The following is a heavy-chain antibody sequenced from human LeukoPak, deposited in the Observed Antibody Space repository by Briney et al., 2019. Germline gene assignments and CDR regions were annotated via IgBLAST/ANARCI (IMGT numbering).Heavy chain of an antibody. CDR3: ATAVGATHKPETNQHDY. J-gene: IGHJ4*02. CDR2: ISSSGSTI. V-gene: IGHV3-11*01. CDR1: GFTFSDYY. Sequence: GGSLRLSCAASGFTFSDYYMSWIRRAPGKGLEWVSYISSSGSTIYYADSVKGRFTISRDNAKNSLYLQMNSLRAEDTAVYYCATAVGATHKPETNQHDYWGQGTLVTVSS. D-gene: IGHD1-26*01.